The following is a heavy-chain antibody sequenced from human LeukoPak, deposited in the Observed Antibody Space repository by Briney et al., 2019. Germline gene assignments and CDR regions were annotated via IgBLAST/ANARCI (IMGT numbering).Heavy chain of an antibody. V-gene: IGHV3-9*03. CDR3: AKGDSSGYYYANLDY. D-gene: IGHD3-22*01. J-gene: IGHJ4*02. CDR1: GFTFDDYA. Sequence: GGSLRLSCAASGFTFDDYAMHWVRQAPGKGLEWVSGISWNSGSIGYADSVKGRFTISRDNAKNSFYLQMNSLRAEDMALYYCAKGDSSGYYYANLDYWGQGTLVTVSS. CDR2: ISWNSGSI.